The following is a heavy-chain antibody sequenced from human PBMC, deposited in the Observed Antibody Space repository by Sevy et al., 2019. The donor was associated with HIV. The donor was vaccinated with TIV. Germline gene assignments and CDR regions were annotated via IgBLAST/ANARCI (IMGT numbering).Heavy chain of an antibody. CDR3: AKDLAQGGRLNFYYYGMDF. CDR1: GFNFNDYA. V-gene: IGHV3-9*01. D-gene: IGHD3-16*01. J-gene: IGHJ6*02. CDR2: INWFGTII. Sequence: GGSLRLSCIASGFNFNDYAMHWVRQVPGKGLEWVSGINWFGTIIGYGDSVKGRFTISRDNARKSVYLEMNSLSPEDTALYYCAKDLAQGGRLNFYYYGMDFWGQGTTVTVSS.